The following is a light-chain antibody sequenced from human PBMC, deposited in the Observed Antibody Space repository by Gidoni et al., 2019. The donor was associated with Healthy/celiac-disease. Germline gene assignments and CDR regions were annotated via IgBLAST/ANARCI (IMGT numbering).Light chain of an antibody. J-gene: IGKJ1*01. CDR3: QQSYSTPPWT. CDR1: QGISSY. V-gene: IGKV1-39*01. Sequence: DIQLTQSPSSLSAAVGDRVTITCRASQGISSYLNWYQQKPGKAPKLLIYAASSLQSGVPSRFSGSGSVIDFTLTISSLQPEDFATYYCQQSYSTPPWTFXQXTKVEIK. CDR2: AAS.